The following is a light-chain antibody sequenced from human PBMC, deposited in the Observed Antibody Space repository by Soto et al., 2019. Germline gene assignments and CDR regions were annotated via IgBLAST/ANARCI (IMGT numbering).Light chain of an antibody. V-gene: IGKV1-9*01. J-gene: IGKJ5*01. Sequence: IQLTQSPSSLSASVGDRVTITVRAGQGISSYLAWYQQKPGKDPQLLIYAVATLLSGGASRCSSSGSWTDFFLTISSMQHEDFAAYYCQQLNSYPPFGQGTRLEIK. CDR1: QGISSY. CDR2: AVA. CDR3: QQLNSYPP.